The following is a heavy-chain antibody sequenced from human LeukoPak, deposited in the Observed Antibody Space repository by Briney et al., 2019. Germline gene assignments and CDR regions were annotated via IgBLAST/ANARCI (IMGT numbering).Heavy chain of an antibody. J-gene: IGHJ6*03. CDR2: IYYSGST. D-gene: IGHD2-2*01. Sequence: SETLSLTCTVSGGSISSYYWSWIRQSPGKGLEWIGYIYYSGSTNYNPSLKSRVTISVDTSKNQFSLKLSSVTAADTAVYYCARDLVVPAARAVSFSDYYMDVWGKGTTVTVSS. CDR3: ARDLVVPAARAVSFSDYYMDV. CDR1: GGSISSYY. V-gene: IGHV4-59*01.